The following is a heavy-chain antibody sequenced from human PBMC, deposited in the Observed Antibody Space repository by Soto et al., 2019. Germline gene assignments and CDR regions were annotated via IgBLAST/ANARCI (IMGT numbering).Heavy chain of an antibody. Sequence: QVQLVQSGAEVKKPGASVKVSCKASGYTFTSYGISWVRQAPGQGLEWMGWISAYNGNTNYAQKLQGRVTMTTDTSTRTAYMELRSLRSDDTAVYYCAREGVYYYDSSGYYDAYYYYGMDVWGQGTTVTVSS. CDR1: GYTFTSYG. CDR2: ISAYNGNT. D-gene: IGHD3-22*01. CDR3: AREGVYYYDSSGYYDAYYYYGMDV. V-gene: IGHV1-18*01. J-gene: IGHJ6*02.